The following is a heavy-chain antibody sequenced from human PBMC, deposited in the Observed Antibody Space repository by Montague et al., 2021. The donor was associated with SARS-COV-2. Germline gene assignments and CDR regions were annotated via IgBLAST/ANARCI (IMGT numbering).Heavy chain of an antibody. D-gene: IGHD3-16*02. CDR3: VAFGGVIVTWFDP. CDR1: GFPFSSYA. CDR2: ISSSGSNI. V-gene: IGHV3-48*03. Sequence: SLRLSCAASGFPFSSYAVNWVRQAPGKGLEWVSFISSSGSNIYYADSVKGRFTISRDNAKNSLYLQMNSLRAEDTAVYYCVAFGGVIVTWFDPWGQGTLVTVSS. J-gene: IGHJ5*02.